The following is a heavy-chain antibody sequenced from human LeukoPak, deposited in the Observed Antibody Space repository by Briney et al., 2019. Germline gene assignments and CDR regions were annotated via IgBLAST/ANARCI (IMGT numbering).Heavy chain of an antibody. Sequence: GGSLRLSCAASGFTVSSNYMSWVRQAPGKGLEWVSVIYSGGSTYYADSVKGRFTISRDNSKNTLYLQMNSLRAEDTAVYYCAKDLLWFGELLPEYFDYWGQGTLVTVSS. CDR1: GFTVSSNY. V-gene: IGHV3-66*01. J-gene: IGHJ4*02. CDR3: AKDLLWFGELLPEYFDY. D-gene: IGHD3-10*01. CDR2: IYSGGST.